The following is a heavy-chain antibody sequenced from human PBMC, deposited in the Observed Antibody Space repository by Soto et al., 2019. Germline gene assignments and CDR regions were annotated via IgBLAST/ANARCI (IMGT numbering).Heavy chain of an antibody. CDR3: ARDWSATVTYAVNDAFDI. CDR1: GYTFTGYY. Sequence: QVQLVQSGAEVKKPGASVKVSCKASGYTFTGYYMHWVRQAPGQGLEWMGWINPNSGDTNYAQKFQGRVTMTRDTSISTAYMELSRLRSDDTAVYYCARDWSATVTYAVNDAFDIWGQGTMVTVSS. J-gene: IGHJ3*02. D-gene: IGHD4-17*01. CDR2: INPNSGDT. V-gene: IGHV1-2*02.